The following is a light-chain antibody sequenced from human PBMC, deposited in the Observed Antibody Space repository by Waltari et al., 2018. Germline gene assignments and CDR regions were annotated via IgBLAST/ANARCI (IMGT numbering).Light chain of an antibody. J-gene: IGKJ1*01. V-gene: IGKV3-20*01. CDR3: QHYVRLPGT. Sequence: IVLTESPGTLSFSPGARATLSCWASQSVGKYLAWSQQKPGQAHRLLIYHTSNRATGIPDMFSGSGSGTDFSLTISRLEPEHFAVYYCQHYVRLPGTFGQGTKVEIK. CDR1: QSVGKY. CDR2: HTS.